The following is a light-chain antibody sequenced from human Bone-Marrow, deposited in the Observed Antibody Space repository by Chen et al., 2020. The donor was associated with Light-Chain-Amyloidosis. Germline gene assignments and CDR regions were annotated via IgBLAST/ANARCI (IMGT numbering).Light chain of an antibody. V-gene: IGLV1-47*01. J-gene: IGLJ3*02. CDR3: ATWDDRLIALV. CDR1: GSNIGSNY. CDR2: RDK. Sequence: QSVQPKPPSTSGTPGHRVTIPCSGSGSNIGSNYVYWYQQLPGTAPKLRIYRDKQRPSGVPDRFSGSKSGTSASLAINGLRSEDEAEYYCATWDDRLIALVFGGGTKVTVL.